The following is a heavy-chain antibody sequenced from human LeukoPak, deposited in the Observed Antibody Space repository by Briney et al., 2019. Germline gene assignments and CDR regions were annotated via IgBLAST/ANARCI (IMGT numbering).Heavy chain of an antibody. CDR3: TRRNPPTLFDY. CDR1: GFTFSNAW. CDR2: IKSKTDGGTT. D-gene: IGHD1-14*01. Sequence: GGSLRLSCAASGFTFSNAWMSWVRQAPGKGLEWVGRIKSKTDGGTTDYAAPVKGRFTISRDDSKNTLYLQMNSLKTEDTAVYYCTRRNPPTLFDYWGQGTLVTVSS. J-gene: IGHJ4*02. V-gene: IGHV3-15*01.